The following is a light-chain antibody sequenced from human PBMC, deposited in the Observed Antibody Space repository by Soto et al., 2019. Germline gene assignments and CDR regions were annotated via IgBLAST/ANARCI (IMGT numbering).Light chain of an antibody. Sequence: QSVLTQPPSVSAAPGQKVTISCSGSSSNIGNNYVSWYQQLPGTAPKLLIYDNNKRPSGIPDRFSGSKSGTSATLGITGLQTGDDADYYCGTWDSRLSVVVCGGGTKLTVL. V-gene: IGLV1-51*01. J-gene: IGLJ2*01. CDR2: DNN. CDR3: GTWDSRLSVVV. CDR1: SSNIGNNY.